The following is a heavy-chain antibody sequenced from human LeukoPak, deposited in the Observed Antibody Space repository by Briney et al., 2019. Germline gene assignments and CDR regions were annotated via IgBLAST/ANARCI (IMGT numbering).Heavy chain of an antibody. V-gene: IGHV4-34*01. J-gene: IGHJ5*02. CDR1: GGSFSGYY. CDR2: INHSGST. D-gene: IGHD2-2*01. CDR3: ARRRKYCSSTSCYQWLDP. Sequence: PSETLSLTCAVYGGSFSGYYWSWIRQPPGKGLEWIGEINHSGSTNYNPSLRSRVTISVDTSKNQFSLKLSSVTAADTAVYYCARRRKYCSSTSCYQWLDPWGQGTLVTVSS.